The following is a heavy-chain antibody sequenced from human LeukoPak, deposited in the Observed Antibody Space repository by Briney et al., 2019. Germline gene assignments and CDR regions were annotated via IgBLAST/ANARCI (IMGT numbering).Heavy chain of an antibody. V-gene: IGHV3-23*01. D-gene: IGHD3-10*01. CDR2: ISGSGGST. CDR3: AKFADYYGSGSYEGDFDY. J-gene: IGHJ4*02. Sequence: PGGSLRLSCAASGFTFSSYAMSWVRQAPGKGLEWVSAISGSGGSTYYADSVKGRFTISRDNSKNTLYLQMNSLRAEDTAVYYCAKFADYYGSGSYEGDFDYWGQGTLVTVSS. CDR1: GFTFSSYA.